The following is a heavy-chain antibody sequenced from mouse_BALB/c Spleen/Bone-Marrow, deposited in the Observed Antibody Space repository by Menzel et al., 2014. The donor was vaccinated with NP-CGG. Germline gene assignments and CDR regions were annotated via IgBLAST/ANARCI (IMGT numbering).Heavy chain of an antibody. Sequence: VQLQQSGPELVKPGASVKISCKASGYSFTGYYMHWVKQSHVKSLEWVGRINPYNGATSYNQNFKDKASLTVDKSSSTAYMELHSLTSEDSAVYYCARSSYYAMDYWGQGTSVTVSS. CDR1: GYSFTGYY. V-gene: IGHV1-31*01. CDR3: ARSSYYAMDY. CDR2: INPYNGAT. J-gene: IGHJ4*01.